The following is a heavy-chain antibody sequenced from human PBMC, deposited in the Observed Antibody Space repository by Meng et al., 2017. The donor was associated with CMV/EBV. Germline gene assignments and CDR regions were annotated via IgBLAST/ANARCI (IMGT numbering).Heavy chain of an antibody. CDR1: GFTFSSYW. J-gene: IGHJ5*02. V-gene: IGHV3-74*01. Sequence: VRLVESGGGLVQPGGYLRLSCAASGFTFSSYWMHWVCQAPGKVLVWVSRINSDGSSTSYADSVKGRFTISRDNAKNTLYLQMNSLRAEDTAVYYCARDRLLGWFDPWGQGTLVTVSS. D-gene: IGHD7-27*01. CDR2: INSDGSST. CDR3: ARDRLLGWFDP.